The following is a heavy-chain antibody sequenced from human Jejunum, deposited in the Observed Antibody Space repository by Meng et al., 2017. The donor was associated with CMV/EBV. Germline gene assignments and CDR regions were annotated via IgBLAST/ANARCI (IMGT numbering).Heavy chain of an antibody. CDR3: ARVSSGWDYFDY. D-gene: IGHD6-19*01. V-gene: IGHV4-31*03. J-gene: IGHJ4*02. CDR2: IYYSGST. CDR1: AGSASSGGYY. Sequence: QLQQSGPRLLKPSHTLSLPCTVSAGSASSGGYYWTWIRQHPGKGLEWFGHIYYSGSTFYNPSLKRRVIISIGTSKNQFSLNLRSVTAADTAVYYCARVSSGWDYFDYWGQGTLVTVSS.